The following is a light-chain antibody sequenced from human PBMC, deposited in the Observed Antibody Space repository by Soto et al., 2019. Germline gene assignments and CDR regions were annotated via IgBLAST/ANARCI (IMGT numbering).Light chain of an antibody. CDR1: SSDVGGYNY. CDR3: TSYSSSGTRYV. V-gene: IGLV2-14*03. Sequence: QSVLTQPASVSGSPGQSITISCSGTSSDVGGYNYVSWYQQHPGKAPKLMTYDVSNRPSGVSNRFSGSKSGNTASLTISGLQAEDEADYYCTSYSSSGTRYVFGTGTKVTVL. CDR2: DVS. J-gene: IGLJ1*01.